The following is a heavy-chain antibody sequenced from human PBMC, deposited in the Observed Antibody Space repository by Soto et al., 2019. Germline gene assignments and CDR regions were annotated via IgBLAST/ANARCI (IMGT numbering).Heavy chain of an antibody. J-gene: IGHJ4*02. D-gene: IGHD1-1*01. CDR2: ISAHNGNT. Sequence: QVHLVQSGAEVKKPGASVKVSCKGSGYAFTTYGITWVRQAPGQGLERMGWISAHNGNTNYAQKPQGRVTVTRDTSTSTAYMELRSLRADDTAVYYCARGGYGDYWGQGALVTVSS. CDR1: GYAFTTYG. V-gene: IGHV1-18*01. CDR3: ARGGYGDY.